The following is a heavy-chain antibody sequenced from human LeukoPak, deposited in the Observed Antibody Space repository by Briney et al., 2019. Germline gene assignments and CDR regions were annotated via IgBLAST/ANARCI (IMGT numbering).Heavy chain of an antibody. CDR3: ARWDSSSAGRGGDY. J-gene: IGHJ4*02. CDR1: GYSFTSYW. D-gene: IGHD6-6*01. Sequence: GESLKISCKGSGYSFTSYWIGWVRQMPGKGLVWMGIIYPGDSDTRYSPSFQGQVTILADKAISTAYLQWSSLKASDTAMYYWARWDSSSAGRGGDYWGQGTLVTVSS. CDR2: IYPGDSDT. V-gene: IGHV5-51*01.